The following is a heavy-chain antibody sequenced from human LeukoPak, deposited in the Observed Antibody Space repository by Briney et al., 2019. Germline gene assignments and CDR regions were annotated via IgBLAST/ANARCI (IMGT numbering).Heavy chain of an antibody. V-gene: IGHV5-51*01. CDR3: ARNVTMIVEGGGNAFDI. Sequence: GESLKISCKGSGYIFTSYWIGWVRQMPGKGLEWMGIIYPGDFDTRYSPSFQGQVTISADKSISTAYQQWSSLKASDTAMYYCARNVTMIVEGGGNAFDIWGQGTMVTVSS. CDR1: GYIFTSYW. D-gene: IGHD3-22*01. CDR2: IYPGDFDT. J-gene: IGHJ3*02.